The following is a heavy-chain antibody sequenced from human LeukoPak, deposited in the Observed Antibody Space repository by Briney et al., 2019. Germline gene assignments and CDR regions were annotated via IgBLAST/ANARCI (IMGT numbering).Heavy chain of an antibody. J-gene: IGHJ4*02. CDR3: ARRWYFGSEKYYAFDY. CDR1: GYTFTNYW. Sequence: PGESLKISCQASGYTFTNYWIGWVRQIPGKGLEWMGIIYPGDSDTRYSPSFQGQVTISADKSISAAYLQWNSLKASDTAMYYCARRWYFGSEKYYAFDYWGQGTLVTVSS. V-gene: IGHV5-51*01. CDR2: IYPGDSDT. D-gene: IGHD3-10*01.